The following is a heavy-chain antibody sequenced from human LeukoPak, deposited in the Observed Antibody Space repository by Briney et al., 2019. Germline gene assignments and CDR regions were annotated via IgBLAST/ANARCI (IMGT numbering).Heavy chain of an antibody. Sequence: PGGSLRLSCAASGFTFSSYSMDWVRQAPGKGPEWVSTIGSSSTYTDYADSVKGRFTISRGNAKNSLYLQMNSLRAEDTAVYYCLNMGAEILPYWGQGTLVTVSS. CDR1: GFTFSSYS. CDR3: LNMGAEILPY. D-gene: IGHD4/OR15-4a*01. CDR2: IGSSSTYT. J-gene: IGHJ4*02. V-gene: IGHV3-21*01.